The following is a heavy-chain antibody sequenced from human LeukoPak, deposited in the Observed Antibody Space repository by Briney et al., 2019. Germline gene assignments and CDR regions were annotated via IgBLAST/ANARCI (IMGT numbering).Heavy chain of an antibody. Sequence: ASVNGSCKASGYTFTSYYMHWVRQAPGQGLEGMGIINPSGGSTSYAQKFQGRVTTPRDTSTSTVYMELSSLRSEDTAVYYCAKGDSRDGYNPSGYWGQGTLVIVSS. D-gene: IGHD5-24*01. J-gene: IGHJ4*02. CDR1: GYTFTSYY. V-gene: IGHV1-46*01. CDR2: INPSGGST. CDR3: AKGDSRDGYNPSGY.